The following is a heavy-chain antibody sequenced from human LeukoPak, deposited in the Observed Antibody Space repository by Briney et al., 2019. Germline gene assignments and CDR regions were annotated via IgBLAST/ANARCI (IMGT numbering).Heavy chain of an antibody. CDR2: INHSEST. D-gene: IGHD4-23*01. V-gene: IGHV4-34*01. CDR1: GGSFSGYY. CDR3: ARGLWWYKN. Sequence: SETLSPTCAVYGGSFSGYYWSWLRQPPGKGLEWIGEINHSESTNYNPSLKSRVTISVDTSKNQFSLKLSSVTAADTAVYYCARGLWWYKNWGQGTLVTVSS. J-gene: IGHJ4*02.